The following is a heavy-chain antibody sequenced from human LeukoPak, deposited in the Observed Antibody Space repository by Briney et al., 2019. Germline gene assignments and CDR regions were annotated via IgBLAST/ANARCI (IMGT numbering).Heavy chain of an antibody. J-gene: IGHJ4*02. Sequence: SETLSLTCTVSGGSITSYYWTYIRQPAGKGLEWIGRIHTSGSTNYNPSLKSRVTMSVDTSKNQFSLKLSSVTAADTAVYYCARSNTPGIAVAGTGFDYWGQGTLVTVSS. D-gene: IGHD6-19*01. CDR1: GGSITSYY. CDR3: ARSNTPGIAVAGTGFDY. CDR2: IHTSGST. V-gene: IGHV4-4*07.